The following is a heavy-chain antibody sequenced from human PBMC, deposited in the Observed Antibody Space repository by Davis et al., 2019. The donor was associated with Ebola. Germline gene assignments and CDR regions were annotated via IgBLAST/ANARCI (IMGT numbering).Heavy chain of an antibody. CDR3: ARDHYGGNSGELDY. Sequence: ASAKVSCKPSGYTFTGNYMHWVRQAPGQGLEWMGWINPNSSGTHYAQKFQGRFTMTRDTYITTAYMELSRLRSDDTAVYYCARDHYGGNSGELDYWGQGTLVTVSS. D-gene: IGHD4-23*01. CDR1: GYTFTGNY. CDR2: INPNSSGT. V-gene: IGHV1-2*02. J-gene: IGHJ4*02.